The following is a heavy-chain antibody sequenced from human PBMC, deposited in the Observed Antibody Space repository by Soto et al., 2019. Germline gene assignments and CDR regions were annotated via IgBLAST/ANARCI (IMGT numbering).Heavy chain of an antibody. CDR2: IWFDGSKE. CDR3: ARDPFYYDSSDYPAIDS. CDR1: GFAFSSYG. J-gene: IGHJ4*02. V-gene: IGHV3-33*01. D-gene: IGHD3-22*01. Sequence: SCAASGFAFSSYGFHWVRQAPGKGLEWVAAIWFDGSKEYYADSVKGRCTISRDNSKNTVNLQMSSLRAEDTALYYCARDPFYYDSSDYPAIDSWGQGTLVTVSS.